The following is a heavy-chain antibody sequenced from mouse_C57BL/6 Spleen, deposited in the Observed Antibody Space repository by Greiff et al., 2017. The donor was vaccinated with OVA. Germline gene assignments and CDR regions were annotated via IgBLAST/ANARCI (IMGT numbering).Heavy chain of an antibody. J-gene: IGHJ1*03. CDR3: ARGDYYEGYWYFDV. CDR1: GYTFTSYW. CDR2: IYPSDSET. Sequence: QVQLQQPGAELVRPGSSVKLSCKASGYTFTSYWMDWVKQRPGQGLEWIGNIYPSDSETHYNQKLKDKATLTVDKSSSTASMQLSSLTSEDSAVYHCARGDYYEGYWYFDVWGTGTTVTVSS. D-gene: IGHD1-1*01. V-gene: IGHV1-61*01.